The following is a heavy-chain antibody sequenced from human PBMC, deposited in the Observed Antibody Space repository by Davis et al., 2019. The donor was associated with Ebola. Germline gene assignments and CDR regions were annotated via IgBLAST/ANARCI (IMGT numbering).Heavy chain of an antibody. CDR3: ARRVGARSGFDY. CDR2: MNPNSGNT. Sequence: ASVTVSCKASGYTFPNYVIHWVRQATGQGLEWMGWMNPNSGNTGYAQKFQGRITMTRNISISTAYMELSSLRSEDTAVYYCARRVGARSGFDYWGQGSLVTVSS. J-gene: IGHJ4*02. D-gene: IGHD1-26*01. CDR1: GYTFPNYV. V-gene: IGHV1-8*01.